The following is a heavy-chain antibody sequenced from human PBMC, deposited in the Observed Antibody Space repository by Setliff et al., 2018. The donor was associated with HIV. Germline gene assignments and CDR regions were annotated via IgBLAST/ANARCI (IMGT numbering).Heavy chain of an antibody. V-gene: IGHV5-51*03. CDR3: ARKSAEATNWFDP. Sequence: PGESLKISCKGSGYSFTNSWIGWVRQMPGKGLEWMGIIYPGDSDAKYNPSFQGQVTISADKSISTAYLQWSNLKASDTAMYYCARKSAEATNWFDPWGQGTRVTVSS. D-gene: IGHD6-19*01. J-gene: IGHJ5*02. CDR1: GYSFTNSW. CDR2: IYPGDSDA.